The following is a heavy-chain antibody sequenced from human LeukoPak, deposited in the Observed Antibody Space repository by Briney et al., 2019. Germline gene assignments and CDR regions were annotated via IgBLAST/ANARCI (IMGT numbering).Heavy chain of an antibody. V-gene: IGHV4-39*01. CDR1: GGSISSSSYY. J-gene: IGHJ3*02. CDR3: AKTPIVVPAAPLLGAFDI. CDR2: IYYSGST. D-gene: IGHD2-2*01. Sequence: PSETLSLTCTVSGGSISSSSYYWGWIRRPPGKGLEWIGSIYYSGSTYYNPSLKSRVTISVDTSKNQFSLKLSSVTAADTAVYYCAKTPIVVPAAPLLGAFDIWAKGQWSPSLQ.